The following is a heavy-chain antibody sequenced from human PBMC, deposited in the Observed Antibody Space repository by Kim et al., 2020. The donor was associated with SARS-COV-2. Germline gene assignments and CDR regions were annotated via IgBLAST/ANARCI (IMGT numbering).Heavy chain of an antibody. CDR2: INHSGST. Sequence: SETLSLTCAVYGGSFSGYYWSWIRQPPGKGLEWIGEINHSGSTNYNPSLKSRVTISVDTSKNQFSLKLSSVTAADTAVYYCARTGSFSGYLSFHYFDYWGQGTLVTVSS. CDR1: GGSFSGYY. D-gene: IGHD3-22*01. J-gene: IGHJ4*02. V-gene: IGHV4-34*01. CDR3: ARTGSFSGYLSFHYFDY.